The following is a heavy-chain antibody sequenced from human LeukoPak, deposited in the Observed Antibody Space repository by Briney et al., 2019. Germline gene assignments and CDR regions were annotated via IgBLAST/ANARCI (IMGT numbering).Heavy chain of an antibody. V-gene: IGHV4-34*01. CDR1: GGSISSYY. Sequence: SSETLSLTCTVSGGSISSYYWSWIRQPAGKGLEWIGEINHSGSTNYNPSLKSRVTISVDTSKNQFSLKLSSVTAADTAVYYCARRRFTMVRAYYFDYWGQGTLVTVSS. J-gene: IGHJ4*02. CDR3: ARRRFTMVRAYYFDY. CDR2: INHSGST. D-gene: IGHD3-10*01.